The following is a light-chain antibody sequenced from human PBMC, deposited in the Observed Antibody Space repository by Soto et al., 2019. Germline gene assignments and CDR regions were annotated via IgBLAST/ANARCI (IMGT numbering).Light chain of an antibody. CDR2: EVS. CDR3: SSYTRSSLRVI. Sequence: QSALTQPASVSGSPGQSITISCTGTSSDIGGYNYVSWYQQHPGRAPKLMISEVSNRPSGVSNRFSGSKSGNTASLTISGLQAEDEAAYYCSSYTRSSLRVIFGGGTKLTV. J-gene: IGLJ2*01. CDR1: SSDIGGYNY. V-gene: IGLV2-14*01.